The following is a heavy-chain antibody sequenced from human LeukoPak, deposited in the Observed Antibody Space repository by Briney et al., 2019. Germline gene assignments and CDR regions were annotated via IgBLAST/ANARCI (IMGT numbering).Heavy chain of an antibody. V-gene: IGHV4-61*01. Sequence: SETLSLTCTVSGGSISSGSYYWSWIRQPPGKGLEWIGYIYYSGSTNYNPSLKSRVTISVDTSKNQFSLKLSSVTAADTAVYYCARGAVWYGSGSWSYDYWGQGTLVTVSS. CDR2: IYYSGST. CDR1: GGSISSGSYY. D-gene: IGHD3-10*01. CDR3: ARGAVWYGSGSWSYDY. J-gene: IGHJ4*02.